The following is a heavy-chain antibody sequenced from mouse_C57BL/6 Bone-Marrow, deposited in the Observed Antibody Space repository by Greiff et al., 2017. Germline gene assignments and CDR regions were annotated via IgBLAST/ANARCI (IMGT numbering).Heavy chain of an antibody. J-gene: IGHJ4*01. D-gene: IGHD2-4*01. CDR1: GFTFSDFY. CDR3: ARDSIYYDYDYAMDY. Sequence: EVKLMESGGGLVQSGRSLRLSCATSGFTFSDFYMEWVRQAPGKGLEWIAASRNKANDYTTEYSASVKGRFIVSRDTSQSILYLQMNALRAEDTAIYYCARDSIYYDYDYAMDYWGQGTSVTVSS. V-gene: IGHV7-1*01. CDR2: SRNKANDYTT.